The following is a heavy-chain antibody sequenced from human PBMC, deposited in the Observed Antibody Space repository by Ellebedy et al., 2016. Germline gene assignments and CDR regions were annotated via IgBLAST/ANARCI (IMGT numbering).Heavy chain of an antibody. V-gene: IGHV4-39*07. CDR2: IYYSGST. D-gene: IGHD1-26*01. J-gene: IGHJ4*02. Sequence: SETLSLXXTLSVSSFSSSSYYWGWIRQPPGKGLEWFGSIYYSGSTYYNPSLKSRVTISVDKSKNQFSLKLSSVTAADTAVYYCARDGGIVGATDRGRFDYWGQGSLVTVSS. CDR1: VSSFSSSSYY. CDR3: ARDGGIVGATDRGRFDY.